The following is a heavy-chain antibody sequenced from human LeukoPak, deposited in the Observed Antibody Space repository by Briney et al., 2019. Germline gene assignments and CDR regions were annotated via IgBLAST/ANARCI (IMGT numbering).Heavy chain of an antibody. Sequence: SGGSLRLSCAASGFTFSSYSMNWVRQAPGKGLEWVSSISSSSSYIYYADSMKGRFTISRDNAKKSLYLQMNSLRAEDTAVYYCARGDPDISFGVAGEAFDIWGQGTMVTVSS. D-gene: IGHD3-3*01. J-gene: IGHJ3*02. CDR2: ISSSSSYI. CDR1: GFTFSSYS. V-gene: IGHV3-21*01. CDR3: ARGDPDISFGVAGEAFDI.